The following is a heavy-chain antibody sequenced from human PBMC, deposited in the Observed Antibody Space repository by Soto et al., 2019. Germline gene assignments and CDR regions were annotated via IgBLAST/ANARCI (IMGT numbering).Heavy chain of an antibody. CDR2: MYFGGSF. V-gene: IGHV4-59*02. J-gene: IGHJ5*02. CDR1: GASVSHGY. CDR3: ARSYYDSTGFAVDP. D-gene: IGHD3-22*01. Sequence: QMQLQASGPGLVKPSETLSLTCNVSGASVSHGYWSWIRQPPGKGLEWIGFMYFGGSFNYNPSLTSRATISVETSKYQFSMKLTSVTASDTAVYYCARSYYDSTGFAVDPWGQGTPVTVSS.